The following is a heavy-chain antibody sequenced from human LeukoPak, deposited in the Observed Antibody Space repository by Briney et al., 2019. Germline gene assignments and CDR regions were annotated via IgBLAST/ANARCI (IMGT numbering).Heavy chain of an antibody. CDR3: ARINPYNWNADAFDI. CDR2: MTGVGDRT. D-gene: IGHD1-1*01. V-gene: IGHV3-23*01. CDR1: GFTFSSYA. Sequence: PGGSLRLSCAASGFTFSSYAMGWVRQAPGKGLGWVSAMTGVGDRTDYAESVKGRFTISRDNSKNILYLQMNSLRAEDTAVYYCARINPYNWNADAFDIWGQGTMVTVSS. J-gene: IGHJ3*02.